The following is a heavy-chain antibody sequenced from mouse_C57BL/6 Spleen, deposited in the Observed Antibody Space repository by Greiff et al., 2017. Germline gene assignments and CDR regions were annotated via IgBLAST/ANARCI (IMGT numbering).Heavy chain of an antibody. CDR2: IRSKSSNYAT. D-gene: IGHD3-2*02. V-gene: IGHV10-3*01. J-gene: IGHJ3*01. CDR1: GFTFNTYA. CDR3: VRETAQATWFPY. Sequence: EVQLVESGGGLVQPKGSLKLSCAASGFTFNTYAMHWVRQAPGKGLEWVARIRSKSSNYATYYADSVKDRFTISRDDSQSMLYLQMNNLKTEDTAMYYYVRETAQATWFPYWGQGTLVTVSA.